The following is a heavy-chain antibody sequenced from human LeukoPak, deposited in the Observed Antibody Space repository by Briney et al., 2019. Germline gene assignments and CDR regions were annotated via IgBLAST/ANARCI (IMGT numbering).Heavy chain of an antibody. J-gene: IGHJ4*02. CDR2: INHSGST. CDR1: GGSFIGYH. CDR3: ARDPTTVVTTPYYFDD. D-gene: IGHD4-23*01. V-gene: IGHV4-34*01. Sequence: SETLSLTCAVSGGSFIGYHWNWIRQPHGKGLEWIGEINHSGSTNYNPSLKSRVTISVDTSKNQFSLKLRSVTAADTAVYYCARDPTTVVTTPYYFDDWGQGTLVTVSS.